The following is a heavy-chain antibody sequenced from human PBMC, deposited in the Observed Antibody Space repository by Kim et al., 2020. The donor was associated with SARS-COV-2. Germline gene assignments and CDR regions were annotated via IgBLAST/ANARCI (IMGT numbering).Heavy chain of an antibody. J-gene: IGHJ4*02. D-gene: IGHD6-19*01. CDR3: ARALEGYSSGWYVDY. Sequence: SETLSLTCTVSGVSISSYYWSWIRQPPGKGLEWIGYIYYSGSTNYNPSLKSRVTISVDTSKNQLSLKLNSVTGADTAVYYCARALEGYSSGWYVDYWGQGTLVTVSS. CDR1: GVSISSYY. V-gene: IGHV4-59*01. CDR2: IYYSGST.